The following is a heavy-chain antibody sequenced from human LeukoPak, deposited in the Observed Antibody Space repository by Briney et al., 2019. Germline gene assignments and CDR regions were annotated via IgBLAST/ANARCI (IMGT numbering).Heavy chain of an antibody. CDR3: AKDKEGATYGYYFDY. Sequence: GGSLRLSCAASGFTFSSYGMHWARQAPGKGLEWVAFIRYDGSNKYYADSVKGRFTISRDNSKNTLYLQMYSLRAEDTAVYYCAKDKEGATYGYYFDYWGQGTLVTVSS. CDR2: IRYDGSNK. J-gene: IGHJ4*02. V-gene: IGHV3-30*02. D-gene: IGHD1-26*01. CDR1: GFTFSSYG.